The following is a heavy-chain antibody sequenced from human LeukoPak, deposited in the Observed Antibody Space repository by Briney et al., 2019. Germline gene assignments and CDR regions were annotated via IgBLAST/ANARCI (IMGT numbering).Heavy chain of an antibody. CDR1: GFTFSSYE. V-gene: IGHV3-48*03. Sequence: GGSLRLSCAASGFTFSSYEMNWVRQAPGKGLEWVSYISSSGSTIYYADSVKGRFTISRDNAKNSLYLQINSLRAEDTAVYYCARRAGRGGFDYWGQGTLVTVSS. J-gene: IGHJ4*02. D-gene: IGHD1-26*01. CDR2: ISSSGSTI. CDR3: ARRAGRGGFDY.